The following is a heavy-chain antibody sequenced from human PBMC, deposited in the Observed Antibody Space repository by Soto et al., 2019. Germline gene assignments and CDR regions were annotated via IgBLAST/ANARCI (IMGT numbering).Heavy chain of an antibody. Sequence: QVQLVQSGAEVKKPGSSVKVSCKAPGGTFSSYAISWVRQAPGQGLEWMGGIIPIFGTAKYAQKFQGRVTITEDDSTSTGYMEMSSLRSEDTAVYYCARSKSSSSSLALYYYYYYGMDVWGQGTTVTVSS. CDR3: ARSKSSSSSLALYYYYYYGMDV. CDR1: GGTFSSYA. D-gene: IGHD2-2*01. CDR2: IIPIFGTA. J-gene: IGHJ6*02. V-gene: IGHV1-69*01.